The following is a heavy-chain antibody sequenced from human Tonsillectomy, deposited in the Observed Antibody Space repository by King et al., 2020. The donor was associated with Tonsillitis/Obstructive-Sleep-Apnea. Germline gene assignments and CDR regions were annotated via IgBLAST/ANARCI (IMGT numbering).Heavy chain of an antibody. V-gene: IGHV3-9*01. D-gene: IGHD3-10*01. J-gene: IGHJ5*02. CDR2: ISWNSGSI. CDR1: GFTFDDYA. Sequence: QLVQSGGGLVQPGRSLRLSCAASGFTFDDYAMHWVRQAPGKGLEWVSGISWNSGSIGYADSVKGRFTISRDNAKNSLYLQMNSLRAEDTALYYCAKGVGGTRDWFDPWGQGTLVTVSA. CDR3: AKGVGGTRDWFDP.